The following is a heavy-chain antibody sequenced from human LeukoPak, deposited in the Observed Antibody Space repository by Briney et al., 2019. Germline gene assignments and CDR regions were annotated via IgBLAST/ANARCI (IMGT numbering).Heavy chain of an antibody. CDR1: GFTFSSCG. Sequence: PGRSLRLSCAASGFTFSSCGMHWVRQAPGKGLEWVAIIWYDGSNKYYADSVKGRFTISRDNSKNTLYLQMNSLRAEDTAVYYCARVGDCSSTSCYGPRDAFDIWGQGTMVTVSS. CDR3: ARVGDCSSTSCYGPRDAFDI. CDR2: IWYDGSNK. D-gene: IGHD2-2*01. J-gene: IGHJ3*02. V-gene: IGHV3-33*01.